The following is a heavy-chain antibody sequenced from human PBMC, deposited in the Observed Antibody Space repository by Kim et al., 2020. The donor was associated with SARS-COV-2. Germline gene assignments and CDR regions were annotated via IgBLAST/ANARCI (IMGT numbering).Heavy chain of an antibody. CDR1: GFTFGDYY. CDR3: GRGLLGYCSSISCYLDL. J-gene: IGHJ2*01. V-gene: IGHV3-11*06. CDR2: TSTSSSYT. D-gene: IGHD2-2*01. Sequence: GGSLRLSGAASGFTFGDYYMTWIRQAPGKGLEWVSYTSTSSSYTNYADSVKGRFTISRDNAKNSLYLQMTSLRAEDTAVYFCGRGLLGYCSSISCYLDLWGRGTLVTVSS.